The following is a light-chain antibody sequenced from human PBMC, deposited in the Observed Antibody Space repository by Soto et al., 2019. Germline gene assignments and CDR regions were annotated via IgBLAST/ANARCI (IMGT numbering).Light chain of an antibody. CDR1: QSVSSN. CDR3: QQYNNWVT. J-gene: IGKJ3*01. CDR2: GAS. V-gene: IGKV3-15*01. Sequence: EIAMTQSPATLPVSPGERATLSCRASQSVSSNLAWYQQKPGQAPRLLIYGASTRATGIPARFSGSGSGTEFTLTISSLQSEDFAVYYCQQYNNWVTFGPGTKVDIK.